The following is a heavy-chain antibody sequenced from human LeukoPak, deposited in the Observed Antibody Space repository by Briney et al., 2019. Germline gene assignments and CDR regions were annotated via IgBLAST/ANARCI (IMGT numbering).Heavy chain of an antibody. CDR3: ARGGLGSGWSYFDY. CDR1: GFTFSSYW. Sequence: GGSLRLSCAASGFTFSSYWMHWVRQAPGKGLVWVSRINSDGSSTSYADSVKGRFTISRDNSKNTLYLQMNSLRAEDTAVYYCARGGLGSGWSYFDYWGQGTLVTVSS. CDR2: INSDGSST. J-gene: IGHJ4*02. D-gene: IGHD6-19*01. V-gene: IGHV3-74*01.